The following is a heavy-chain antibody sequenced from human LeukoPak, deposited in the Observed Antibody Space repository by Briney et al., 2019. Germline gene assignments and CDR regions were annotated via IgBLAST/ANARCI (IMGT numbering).Heavy chain of an antibody. D-gene: IGHD3-16*01. CDR1: GLTFSSHG. V-gene: IGHV3-48*01. CDR3: TRWRGTLQSLDY. CDR2: ITTSGAT. J-gene: IGHJ4*02. Sequence: GGSLRLSCAASGLTFSSHGMNWVRQAPGKGLDWISYITTSGATYYADSVKGRFTISRDNAKSSLYLVMNSLRAEDTAVYYCTRWRGTLQSLDYWGQGTLVTVSS.